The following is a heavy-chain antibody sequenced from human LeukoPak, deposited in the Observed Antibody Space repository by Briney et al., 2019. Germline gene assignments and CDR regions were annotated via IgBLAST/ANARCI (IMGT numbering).Heavy chain of an antibody. Sequence: GGSLRLSCAASGFTFSSYSMNWVRQAPGKGLEWVSAISGSGGSTYYADSVKGRFTISRDNSKNTLYLQMNSLRAEDTAVYYCAKVWMVGGYGPDADYWGQGTLVTVSS. V-gene: IGHV3-23*01. D-gene: IGHD5-12*01. CDR2: ISGSGGST. CDR1: GFTFSSYS. J-gene: IGHJ4*02. CDR3: AKVWMVGGYGPDADY.